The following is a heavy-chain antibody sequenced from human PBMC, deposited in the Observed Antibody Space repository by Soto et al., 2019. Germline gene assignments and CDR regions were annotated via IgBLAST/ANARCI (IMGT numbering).Heavy chain of an antibody. CDR1: GYTFFTYD. V-gene: IGHV1-18*01. CDR3: GLHHGATTSENWFDP. J-gene: IGHJ5*02. D-gene: IGHD5-12*01. Sequence: QVHLVQSGVEVKTPGASVKVSCQASGYTFFTYDISWVRQAPGQGLEWMGWISTYSGDTKYAQKFQGRVPMATDTATPTAYLALRSLRSADASVYYCGLHHGATTSENWFDPWGQGTLVTVSS. CDR2: ISTYSGDT.